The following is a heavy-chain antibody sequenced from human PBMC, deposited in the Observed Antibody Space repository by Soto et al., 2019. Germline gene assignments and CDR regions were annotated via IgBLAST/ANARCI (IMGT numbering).Heavy chain of an antibody. D-gene: IGHD6-19*01. V-gene: IGHV4-59*01. CDR2: MSYNGGT. CDR1: GGSISGYF. Sequence: SETLSLTCTVAGGSISGYFWSWIRQPPGRGLEWIGDMSYNGGTIYNPSLKGRVTISVDTSKNLFSLSLTSLTAADTAVYYWARVKPVAGTGFFVRGGIFDYWGPGTLVTVSS. J-gene: IGHJ4*02. CDR3: ARVKPVAGTGFFVRGGIFDY.